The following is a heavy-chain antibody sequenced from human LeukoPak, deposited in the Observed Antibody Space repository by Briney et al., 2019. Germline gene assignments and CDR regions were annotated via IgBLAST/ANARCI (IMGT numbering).Heavy chain of an antibody. Sequence: GGSLRLSCAASGFTFSSFWMSWVRQAPGKGLEWVANIKQDEREKYSVDSVKGRFTISRDNAKNSLYLQMNSLRAEDTAVYYCARVEDYDILTGFDYWGQGTLVTVSP. CDR3: ARVEDYDILTGFDY. CDR1: GFTFSSFW. V-gene: IGHV3-7*01. D-gene: IGHD3-9*01. J-gene: IGHJ4*02. CDR2: IKQDEREK.